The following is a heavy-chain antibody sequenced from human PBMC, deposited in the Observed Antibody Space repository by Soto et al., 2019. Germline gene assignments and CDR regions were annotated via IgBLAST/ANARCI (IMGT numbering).Heavy chain of an antibody. J-gene: IGHJ6*02. CDR1: GYTFTSYY. CDR2: INPSGGST. D-gene: IGHD5-18*01. V-gene: IGHV1-46*01. Sequence: ASVKVSCKASGYTFTSYYMHWVRQAPGQGLEWMGIINPSGGSTSYAQKFQGRVTMTRDTSTSTVYMELSSLRSEDTAVYYCASDHSPFQLDYYYYGMDVWGQGTTVTVSS. CDR3: ASDHSPFQLDYYYYGMDV.